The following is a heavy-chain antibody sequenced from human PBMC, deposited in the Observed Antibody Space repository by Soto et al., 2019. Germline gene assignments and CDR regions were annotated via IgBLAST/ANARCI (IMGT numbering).Heavy chain of an antibody. CDR1: GFTFSSYG. CDR3: AKDAGGKARELSSDHFDY. D-gene: IGHD1-26*01. V-gene: IGHV3-30*18. Sequence: QVQLVESGGGVVQPGRSLRLSCAASGFTFSSYGMHWVRQAPGKGLEWVAVISYDGSNKYYADSVKGRFTISRDNSKNTLYLHMNSLRAEDTAVYYCAKDAGGKARELSSDHFDYWGQGTLVTVSS. CDR2: ISYDGSNK. J-gene: IGHJ4*02.